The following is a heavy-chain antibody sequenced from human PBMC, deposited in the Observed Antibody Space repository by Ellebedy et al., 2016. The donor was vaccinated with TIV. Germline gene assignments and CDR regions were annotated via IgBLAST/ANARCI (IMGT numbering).Heavy chain of an antibody. D-gene: IGHD2-15*01. Sequence: MHSETLSLTCTVSGGSISSYYWSWIRQPPGKGLEWIGYIYYSGSTNYNPSLKSRVTISVDTSKNQFSLKLSSVTTADTAVYYCARVVWQLPVSYAFDIWGQGTMITVSS. V-gene: IGHV4-59*01. CDR1: GGSISSYY. CDR2: IYYSGST. CDR3: ARVVWQLPVSYAFDI. J-gene: IGHJ3*02.